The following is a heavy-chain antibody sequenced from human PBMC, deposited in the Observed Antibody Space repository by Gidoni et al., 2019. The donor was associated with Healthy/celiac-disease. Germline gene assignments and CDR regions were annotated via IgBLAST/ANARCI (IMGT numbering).Heavy chain of an antibody. V-gene: IGHV3-21*01. Sequence: EVQLVESGGGLVKPGGSRRLSCAASGFTFSSYSMNWVRQAPGKGLEWVSSISSSSSYIYYADSVKGRFTISRDNAKNSLYLQMNSLRAEDTAVYYCASSYDFARCDPWGQGTLVTVSS. D-gene: IGHD3-3*01. J-gene: IGHJ5*02. CDR3: ASSYDFARCDP. CDR1: GFTFSSYS. CDR2: ISSSSSYI.